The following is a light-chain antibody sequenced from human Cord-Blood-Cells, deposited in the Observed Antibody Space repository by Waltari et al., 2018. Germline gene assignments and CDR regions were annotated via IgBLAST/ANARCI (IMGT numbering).Light chain of an antibody. Sequence: DIPMTQPPSALSPSVGDRVTITCRASQSISSYINWYQQKPGIAPKFLIYAASSLQSGDPSRFSGSGSGTECTRTISSLQPEEFATYDCQQSDSTPYSFGQGTKLEIK. CDR2: AAS. CDR1: QSISSY. J-gene: IGKJ2*03. V-gene: IGKV1-39*01. CDR3: QQSDSTPYS.